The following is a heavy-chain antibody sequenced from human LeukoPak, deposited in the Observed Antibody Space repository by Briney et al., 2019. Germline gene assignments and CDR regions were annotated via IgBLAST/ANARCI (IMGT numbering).Heavy chain of an antibody. D-gene: IGHD4-17*01. V-gene: IGHV3-30-3*01. CDR2: ISYDGSNK. J-gene: IGHJ4*02. CDR3: ARARLYGDYYFDY. CDR1: GFTFSSYA. Sequence: GGSLRLSCAASGFTFSSYAMHWVRQAPGKGLERVAVISYDGSNKYYADSVKGRFTISRDNSKNTLYLQMNSLRAEDTAVYYCARARLYGDYYFDYWGQGTLVTVSS.